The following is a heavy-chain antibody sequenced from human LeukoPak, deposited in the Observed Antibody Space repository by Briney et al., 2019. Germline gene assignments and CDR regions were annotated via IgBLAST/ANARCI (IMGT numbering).Heavy chain of an antibody. CDR1: GFTFSSYG. J-gene: IGHJ4*02. D-gene: IGHD3-10*01. Sequence: PGRSLRLSCAASGFTFSSYGMHWVRQAPGKGLEWVAVIWYDGSNKYYADSVKGRFTISRDNSKNTLYLQMNSLRAEDTAVYYCARDKGGLLWFRELLFYFDYWGQGTLVTVSS. CDR2: IWYDGSNK. V-gene: IGHV3-33*01. CDR3: ARDKGGLLWFRELLFYFDY.